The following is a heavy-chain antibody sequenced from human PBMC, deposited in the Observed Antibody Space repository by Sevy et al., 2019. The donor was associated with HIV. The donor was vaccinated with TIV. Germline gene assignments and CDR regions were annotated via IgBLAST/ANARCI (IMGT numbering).Heavy chain of an antibody. CDR3: ARGGRADAFDI. CDR1: GFTFSSYS. J-gene: IGHJ3*02. Sequence: GGSLRLSCAASGFTFSSYSMNWVRQAPGKGLEWVSSISSSSSYIYYADSVKGRFTISRVNAKNSLYLQMNSLRAEDTAVYYCARGGRADAFDIWGQGTMVTVSS. CDR2: ISSSSSYI. V-gene: IGHV3-21*01.